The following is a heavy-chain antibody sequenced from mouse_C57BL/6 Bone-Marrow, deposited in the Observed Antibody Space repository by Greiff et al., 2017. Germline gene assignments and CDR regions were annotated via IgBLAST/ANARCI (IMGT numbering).Heavy chain of an antibody. CDR2: IDPENGDT. D-gene: IGHD2-5*01. CDR1: GFNIKDDY. Sequence: DVQLQESGAELVRPGASVKLSCTASGFNIKDDYMHWVKQRPEQGLEWIGWIDPENGDTEYASKFQGKATITADTSSNTAYLQLSSLTSEDTAVYYCTGPDSNYFDYWGQGTTLTVSS. CDR3: TGPDSNYFDY. V-gene: IGHV14-4*01. J-gene: IGHJ2*01.